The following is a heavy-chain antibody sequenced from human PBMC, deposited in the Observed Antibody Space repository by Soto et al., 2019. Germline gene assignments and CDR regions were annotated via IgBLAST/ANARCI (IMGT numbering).Heavy chain of an antibody. CDR2: ISNNGAHT. D-gene: IGHD6-13*01. Sequence: EAQLVESGGGLVQPGGSLRLSCAASGFTFSNYEMHWVRQAPGKGLEYVSGISNNGAHTDYAKSVKGRFTISRDNSENTLYLQTGCLRAEDMALYYCARRGYGSRWPNVYMDVWGKGTTVTVSS. CDR1: GFTFSNYE. J-gene: IGHJ6*03. CDR3: ARRGYGSRWPNVYMDV. V-gene: IGHV3-64*01.